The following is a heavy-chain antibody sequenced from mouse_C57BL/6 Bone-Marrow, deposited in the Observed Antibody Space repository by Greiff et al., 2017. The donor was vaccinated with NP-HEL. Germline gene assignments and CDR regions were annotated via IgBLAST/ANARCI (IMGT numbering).Heavy chain of an antibody. Sequence: QVQLQQSGAELMKPGASVKLSCKATGYTFPGYWIEWVKQRPGHGLELIGEILPGSGSTNYNEKFKGKATFTADPSSNTAYMQLSSLTTEDSAIYYCASVGLRVPYYYAMDYWGQGTSVTVSS. CDR1: GYTFPGYW. V-gene: IGHV1-9*01. J-gene: IGHJ4*01. D-gene: IGHD2-4*01. CDR3: ASVGLRVPYYYAMDY. CDR2: ILPGSGST.